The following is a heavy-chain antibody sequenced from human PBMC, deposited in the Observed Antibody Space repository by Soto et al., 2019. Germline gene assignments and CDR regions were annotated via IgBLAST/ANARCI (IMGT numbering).Heavy chain of an antibody. CDR3: ARLRYLYCSGGSCYMYYFDY. CDR1: GGSISSGGYY. D-gene: IGHD2-15*01. CDR2: IYYSGST. V-gene: IGHV4-31*03. J-gene: IGHJ4*02. Sequence: QVQLQESGPGLVKPSQTLSLTCTVSGGSISSGGYYWSWIRQHPGKGLEWIGYIYYSGSTYYNPSLKSRVNISVDTSKNQFSLKLSSVTAADTAVYYCARLRYLYCSGGSCYMYYFDYWGQGTLVTVSS.